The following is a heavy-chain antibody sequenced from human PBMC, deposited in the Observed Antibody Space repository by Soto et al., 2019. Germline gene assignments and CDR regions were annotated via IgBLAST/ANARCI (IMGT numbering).Heavy chain of an antibody. CDR1: GFTLSSYD. CDR3: ARGLSGSQPDDAFDI. V-gene: IGHV3-13*01. CDR2: IGTAGDT. J-gene: IGHJ3*02. D-gene: IGHD1-26*01. Sequence: GGSLRLSCAASGFTLSSYDMHWVRQATGKGLEWVSAIGTAGDTYYPGSVKGRFTISRENAKNSLYLQMNSLRAGDTAVYYCARGLSGSQPDDAFDIWGQGTMVTVSS.